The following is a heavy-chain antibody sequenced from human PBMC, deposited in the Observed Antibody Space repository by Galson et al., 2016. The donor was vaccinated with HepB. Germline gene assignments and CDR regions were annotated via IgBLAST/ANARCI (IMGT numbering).Heavy chain of an antibody. V-gene: IGHV3-23*01. J-gene: IGHJ4*02. CDR2: ISNSAGST. D-gene: IGHD6-13*01. CDR1: GFTFSSYA. CDR3: ANTYSSSWYKD. Sequence: SLRLSCAASGFTFSSYAMTWVRQAPGKGLEWVSTISNSAGSTYYADSVKGRFTISRDNSKNTLYLQMNSLRAEDTAVYYCANTYSSSWYKDWGQGTLVTVSS.